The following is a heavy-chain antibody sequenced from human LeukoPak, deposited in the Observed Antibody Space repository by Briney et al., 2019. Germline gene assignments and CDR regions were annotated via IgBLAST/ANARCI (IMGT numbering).Heavy chain of an antibody. D-gene: IGHD2/OR15-2a*01. CDR3: AADGEYAFLV. CDR2: ILNDGVTT. Sequence: PGGSLRLSCATSGLTFQNTWMHWIRQAPGEGLVWVSCILNDGVTTTYVDSVKGRFTISRDNAKKTLYLQMNSLRADDTGVYYCAADGEYAFLVWGQGTMVTVSS. V-gene: IGHV3-74*01. J-gene: IGHJ3*01. CDR1: GLTFQNTW.